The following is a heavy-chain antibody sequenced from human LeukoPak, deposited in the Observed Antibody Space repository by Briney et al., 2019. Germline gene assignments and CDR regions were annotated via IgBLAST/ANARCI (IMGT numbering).Heavy chain of an antibody. D-gene: IGHD5-18*01. V-gene: IGHV4-39*01. CDR1: GGSISSSSYY. J-gene: IGHJ4*02. CDR2: IYYSGST. CDR3: AIPRGYSYGYGEDY. Sequence: PWDTLSLTCTVSGGSISSSSYYWGWIRQPPGKGLEWIGSIYYSGSTYYNPSLKSRVTISVDTSKNQFSLKLSSVTAADTAVYYCAIPRGYSYGYGEDYWGQGTLVTVSP.